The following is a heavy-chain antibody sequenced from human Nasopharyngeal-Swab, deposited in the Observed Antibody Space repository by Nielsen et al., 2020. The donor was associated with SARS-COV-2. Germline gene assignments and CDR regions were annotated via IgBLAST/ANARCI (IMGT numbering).Heavy chain of an antibody. V-gene: IGHV4-59*08. J-gene: IGHJ4*02. D-gene: IGHD4-17*01. Sequence: WILQPPGKGLEWIGYVYYYSGTTNSNPSLKSRVTISMDTSKKQFSLQMSSVTTADTAVYYCARRPTGYGDYYFDSWGQGTLVTVSS. CDR3: ARRPTGYGDYYFDS. CDR2: VYYYSGTT.